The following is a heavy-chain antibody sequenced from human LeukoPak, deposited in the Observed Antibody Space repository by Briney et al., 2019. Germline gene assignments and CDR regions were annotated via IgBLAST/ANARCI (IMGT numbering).Heavy chain of an antibody. V-gene: IGHV4-61*03. Sequence: SETLSLTCTVSGASVSSSSYYWSWIGQPPGEGLEWIGYIYYNGSTNYNPSLKSRVTISADTSKRNFSLKVKSVTAADTAVYYCARELTMVRGVTNWGQGTLVTVSS. CDR2: IYYNGST. J-gene: IGHJ4*02. CDR1: GASVSSSSYY. D-gene: IGHD3-10*01. CDR3: ARELTMVRGVTN.